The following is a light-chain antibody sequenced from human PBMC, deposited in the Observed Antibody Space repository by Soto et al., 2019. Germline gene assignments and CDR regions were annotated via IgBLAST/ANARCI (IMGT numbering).Light chain of an antibody. CDR3: LVWDSSYDHYV. J-gene: IGLJ1*01. CDR2: DDS. CDR1: NIGSKA. V-gene: IGLV3-21*02. Sequence: SYELTQAPSVSVAPGQTARITCGGDNIGSKAVHWYQQKPGQAPVLVVYDDSDRPSGIPERFSGSNSGNTATLTISRVEAGDEADYYCLVWDSSYDHYVFGTGTKVTVL.